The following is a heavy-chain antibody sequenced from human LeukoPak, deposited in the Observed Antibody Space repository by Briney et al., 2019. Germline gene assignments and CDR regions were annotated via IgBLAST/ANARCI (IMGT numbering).Heavy chain of an antibody. CDR3: ARIISYSSSWYRGWFDP. V-gene: IGHV1-3*01. CDR2: INAGNGNT. J-gene: IGHJ5*02. CDR1: GYTFTSYV. Sequence: ASVKVSCKASGYTFTSYVIHWVRQAPGQRFEWMGWINAGNGNTKYSQKLQGRVTMTTDTSTSTAYMELRSLRSDDTAVYYCARIISYSSSWYRGWFDPWGQGTLVTVSS. D-gene: IGHD6-13*01.